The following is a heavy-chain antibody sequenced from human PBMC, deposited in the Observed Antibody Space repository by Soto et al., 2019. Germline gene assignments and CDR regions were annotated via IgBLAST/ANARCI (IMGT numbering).Heavy chain of an antibody. Sequence: GGSLRLSCAASGFTFSSYGMHWVRQAPGKGLEWVAVISYDGSNKYYADSVKGRFTISRDNSKNTLYLQMNSLRAEDTAVYYCAKDQTVARYYYYYYGMDVWGQGTTVTVSS. CDR3: AKDQTVARYYYYYYGMDV. J-gene: IGHJ6*02. CDR2: ISYDGSNK. D-gene: IGHD4-17*01. V-gene: IGHV3-30*18. CDR1: GFTFSSYG.